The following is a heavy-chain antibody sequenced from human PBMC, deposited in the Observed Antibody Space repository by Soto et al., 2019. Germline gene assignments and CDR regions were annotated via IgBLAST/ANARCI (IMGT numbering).Heavy chain of an antibody. Sequence: SETLSLTCAVYGGSFSGYYWTWIRQPPGTGLEWIGEINHSGSTNYNPSLKSRVTISVDTSKNQFSLKLTSVTAADTAVYYCARQCRGVTCHWFVPWGQGTLVT. CDR3: ARQCRGVTCHWFVP. CDR2: INHSGST. V-gene: IGHV4-34*01. D-gene: IGHD2-15*01. CDR1: GGSFSGYY. J-gene: IGHJ5*02.